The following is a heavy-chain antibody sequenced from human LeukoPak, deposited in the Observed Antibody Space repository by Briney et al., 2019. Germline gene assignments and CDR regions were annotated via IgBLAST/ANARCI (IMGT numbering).Heavy chain of an antibody. CDR1: GFTFSSYA. V-gene: IGHV3-23*01. D-gene: IGHD3-22*01. CDR3: AKDAEYYYDSRGYYYFDY. J-gene: IGHJ4*02. CDR2: ISGSGGST. Sequence: GGSLRLSCAASGFTFSSYAMSWVRQAPGKGLEWVSAISGSGGSTYYADSVKGRFTISRDNSKNTLYLQMNSLRAEDTAVYYCAKDAEYYYDSRGYYYFDYWGQGTLVTVSS.